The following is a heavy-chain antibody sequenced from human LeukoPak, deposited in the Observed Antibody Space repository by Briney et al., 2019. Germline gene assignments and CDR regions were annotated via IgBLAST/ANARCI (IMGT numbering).Heavy chain of an antibody. CDR1: GFTFSSYA. Sequence: GGSLRLSCAASGFTFSSYAMHWVRQAPGRGLEWVAVISYDGSNKYYADSVKGRFTISRDNSKNTLYLQMNSLRAEDTAVYYCARDYIRLRGYYFDYWGQGTLVTVSS. D-gene: IGHD2-15*01. CDR2: ISYDGSNK. CDR3: ARDYIRLRGYYFDY. V-gene: IGHV3-30-3*01. J-gene: IGHJ4*02.